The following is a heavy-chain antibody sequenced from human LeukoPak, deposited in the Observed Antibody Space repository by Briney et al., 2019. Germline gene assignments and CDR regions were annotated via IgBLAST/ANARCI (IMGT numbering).Heavy chain of an antibody. CDR2: IYYSGST. Sequence: SETLSLTCTVSGGSINSTSNYWGWIRQPPGKGLEWIGSIYYSGSTSYNPSLKSRVTISVDTSKNQFSLKLSSVTAADTAVYYCARDCPLRSGGSCYLPWGQGTLVTVSS. CDR3: ARDCPLRSGGSCYLP. D-gene: IGHD2-15*01. CDR1: GGSINSTSNY. J-gene: IGHJ4*02. V-gene: IGHV4-39*07.